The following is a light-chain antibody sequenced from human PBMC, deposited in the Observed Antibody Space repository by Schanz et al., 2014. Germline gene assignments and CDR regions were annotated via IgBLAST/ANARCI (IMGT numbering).Light chain of an antibody. V-gene: IGLV1-40*01. CDR2: GNS. Sequence: QSVLTQPPSASGTPGQRVTISCSGSSSNIGTNAVSWYQQLPGTAPKLFIYGNSNRPSGVPDRFSGSKSGTSASLAITGLQAEDEGDYYCQSYDSSLSAHVVFGGGTKLTVL. CDR1: SSNIGTNA. J-gene: IGLJ2*01. CDR3: QSYDSSLSAHVV.